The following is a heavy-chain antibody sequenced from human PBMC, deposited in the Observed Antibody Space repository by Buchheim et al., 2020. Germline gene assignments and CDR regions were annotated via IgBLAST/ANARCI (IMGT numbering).Heavy chain of an antibody. CDR1: GFSLSTSGVG. J-gene: IGHJ5*02. D-gene: IGHD3-22*01. CDR2: IYWDDDK. Sequence: QITLKESGPTLVKPTQTLTLTCTFSGFSLSTSGVGVGWVRQSPGKALEWLALIYWDDDKRYSPSLKSRLTIIKDTSKNHVVHIMTDVEPVDTATYYCARRLRNSSGKRGFDPWGQGTL. CDR3: ARRLRNSSGKRGFDP. V-gene: IGHV2-5*02.